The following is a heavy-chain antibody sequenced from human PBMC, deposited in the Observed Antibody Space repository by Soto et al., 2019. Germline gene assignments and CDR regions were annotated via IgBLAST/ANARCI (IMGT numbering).Heavy chain of an antibody. J-gene: IGHJ4*02. CDR3: ARSSGPTDY. V-gene: IGHV3-74*01. CDR1: GFTFSSYW. D-gene: IGHD6-19*01. Sequence: GGSLRLSCAASGFTFSSYWMHWVRQAPGKGLVWVSRLNGDGSSTSYADSVKGRFTISRDNAKNTLYLQMNSLRVEDTAVYYCARSSGPTDYWGQGTLVTVSS. CDR2: LNGDGSST.